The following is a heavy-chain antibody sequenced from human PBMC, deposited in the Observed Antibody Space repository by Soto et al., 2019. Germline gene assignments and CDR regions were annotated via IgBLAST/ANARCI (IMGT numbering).Heavy chain of an antibody. J-gene: IGHJ5*02. CDR1: GFHIISDGYY. CDR3: ARAQDFEFHNWFDP. Sequence: LEPLRHPCPFAGFHIISDGYYWSRNRQNPGKGLEWIGHIYYSGSTKYNPSLESRVTISVDMSTNQVSLKVRSVSAADTAVYYCARAQDFEFHNWFDPWGQGTLVTVSS. V-gene: IGHV4-61*08. D-gene: IGHD3-10*01. CDR2: IYYSGST.